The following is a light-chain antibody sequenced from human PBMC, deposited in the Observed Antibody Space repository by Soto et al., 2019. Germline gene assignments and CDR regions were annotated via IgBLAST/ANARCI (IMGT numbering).Light chain of an antibody. CDR3: QHYSNWPPT. V-gene: IGKV3-15*01. J-gene: IGKJ3*01. CDR1: ESVHRN. Sequence: EVVMTQSPPTLSVSPGERVTLSCRASESVHRNLAWYQQKPGQGPSLLIYYASTRATGVPDRFTGSGSGTEFTLTISGLQSEDFGVYNCQHYSNWPPTFGPGTKVEIK. CDR2: YAS.